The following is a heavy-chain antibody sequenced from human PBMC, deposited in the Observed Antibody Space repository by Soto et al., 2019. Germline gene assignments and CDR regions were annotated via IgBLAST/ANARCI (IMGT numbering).Heavy chain of an antibody. D-gene: IGHD3-3*01. Sequence: GASVKVSCKVSGYTLTELSMHWVRQAPGKGLEWMGGFDPEDGETIYAQKFQGRVTMTEDTSTDTAYMELSSLRSEDTAVYHCATSGNSHDFWSGPKRSAFDIWGQGTMVTVSS. CDR2: FDPEDGET. J-gene: IGHJ3*02. V-gene: IGHV1-24*01. CDR3: ATSGNSHDFWSGPKRSAFDI. CDR1: GYTLTELS.